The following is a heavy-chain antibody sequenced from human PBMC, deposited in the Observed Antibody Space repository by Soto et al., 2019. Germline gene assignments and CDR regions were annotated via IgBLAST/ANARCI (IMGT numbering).Heavy chain of an antibody. J-gene: IGHJ6*02. CDR3: ARDPSLTIFGVAKVGMDV. CDR2: ISYDGNHK. Sequence: QVQLGESGGGVVQPGRSLRLSCAASGFTFSIHAMHWVRQAPGKGLEWVAVISYDGNHKYYADSVKGRFTISRDNSKNTLYLQMNSLRAEDTAVYYCARDPSLTIFGVAKVGMDVWDQGTTVTVSS. CDR1: GFTFSIHA. V-gene: IGHV3-30-3*01. D-gene: IGHD3-3*01.